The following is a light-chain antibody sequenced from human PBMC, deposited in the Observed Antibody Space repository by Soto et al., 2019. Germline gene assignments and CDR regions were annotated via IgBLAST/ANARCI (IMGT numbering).Light chain of an antibody. CDR2: DVS. Sequence: QSALTQPASVSGSPGESITISCIGTSSDIGAYNYVSWYQQHPGKAPKLMIYDVSNRPSGVSNRFSGSQSGNTGSLTISGLQAEDEAVYFCGSYTSTNTVIFGGGTQLTVL. J-gene: IGLJ2*01. CDR1: SSDIGAYNY. CDR3: GSYTSTNTVI. V-gene: IGLV2-14*03.